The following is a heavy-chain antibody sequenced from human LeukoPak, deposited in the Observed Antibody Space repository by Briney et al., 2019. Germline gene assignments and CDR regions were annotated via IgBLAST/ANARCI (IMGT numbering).Heavy chain of an antibody. J-gene: IGHJ3*01. CDR3: GKDPNGDYVGAFDL. D-gene: IGHD4-17*01. CDR2: IRGTGGTT. CDR1: GVTFSDYA. Sequence: PGGSPRLSCAASGVTFSDYALIWVRQAPGKGLEWISAIRGTGGTTYYADSVKGRCTISRDNSRNTVYLQMNSLRAEDTALYFCGKDPNGDYVGAFDLWGPGTMVTVSS. V-gene: IGHV3-23*01.